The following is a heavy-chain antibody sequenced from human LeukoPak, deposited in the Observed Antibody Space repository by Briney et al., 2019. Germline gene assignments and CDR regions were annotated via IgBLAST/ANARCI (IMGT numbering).Heavy chain of an antibody. D-gene: IGHD2-2*01. CDR3: ARLLTAAALTDAFDI. Sequence: KPSETLSLTCTVSGGSISSSSYYWGWIRQPPGKGLEWIGSIYYSGSTYYNPSLKRRVTISVDTSKNQFSLKLSSVTAADTAVYYCARLLTAAALTDAFDIWGQGTMVTVSS. CDR1: GGSISSSSYY. J-gene: IGHJ3*02. CDR2: IYYSGST. V-gene: IGHV4-39*01.